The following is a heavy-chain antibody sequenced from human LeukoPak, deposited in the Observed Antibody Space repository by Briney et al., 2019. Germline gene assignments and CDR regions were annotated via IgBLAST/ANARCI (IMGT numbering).Heavy chain of an antibody. CDR3: ARDRFSHFDY. Sequence: GGSLRLSCAASGFTFSSYWMHWVRQAPGEGMVWVSRINSDGSSTSYADSVKGRFTISRDNAKNTLYLQMNSLRAEDTAVYYCARDRFSHFDYWGQGTLVTVSS. J-gene: IGHJ4*02. D-gene: IGHD3-10*01. V-gene: IGHV3-74*01. CDR1: GFTFSSYW. CDR2: INSDGSST.